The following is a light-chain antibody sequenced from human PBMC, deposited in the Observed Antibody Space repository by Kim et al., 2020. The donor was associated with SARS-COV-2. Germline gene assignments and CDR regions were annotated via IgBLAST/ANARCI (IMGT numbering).Light chain of an antibody. CDR3: QQYYSYPRT. V-gene: IGKV1-8*01. J-gene: IGKJ1*01. CDR1: QGISSC. Sequence: AIRITQSPSSLSASTGDRVTITCRASQGISSCLAWYQQKPGKAPKLLIYAASTLQSGVPSRFSGSGSGTDFTLTISCLQSEDFATYYCQQYYSYPRTFGQGTKVEIK. CDR2: AAS.